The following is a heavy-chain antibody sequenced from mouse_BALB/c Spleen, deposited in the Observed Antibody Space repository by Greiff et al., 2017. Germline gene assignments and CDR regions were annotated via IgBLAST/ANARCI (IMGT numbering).Heavy chain of an antibody. CDR1: GFTFTDYY. Sequence: EVKLVESGGGLVQPGGSLRLSCATSGFTFTDYYMSWVRQPPGKALEWLGFIRNKANGYTTEYSASVKGRFTISRDNSQSILYLQMNTLRAEDSATYYCAREEFAYWGQGTLVTVSA. V-gene: IGHV7-3*02. CDR3: AREEFAY. CDR2: IRNKANGYTT. J-gene: IGHJ3*01.